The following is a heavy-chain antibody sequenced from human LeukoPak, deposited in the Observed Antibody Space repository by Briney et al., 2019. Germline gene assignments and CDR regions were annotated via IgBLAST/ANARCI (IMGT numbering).Heavy chain of an antibody. D-gene: IGHD3-22*01. V-gene: IGHV3-74*01. CDR2: IKTDGTSI. J-gene: IGHJ4*02. Sequence: PGGSLRLSCAASGFTFSNYWMHWVRQAPGKGLVWVSRIKTDGTSITYADSVKGRFTVSRDNAKNTLNLQMNSLRAEDTAVYYCGREGHYDSRGPDYWGQGTLVTVSS. CDR1: GFTFSNYW. CDR3: GREGHYDSRGPDY.